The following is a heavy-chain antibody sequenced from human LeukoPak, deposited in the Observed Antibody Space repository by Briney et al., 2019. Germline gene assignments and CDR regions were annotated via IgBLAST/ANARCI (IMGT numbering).Heavy chain of an antibody. CDR2: IKSSADGGTA. Sequence: PGGSLRLSCAASGFTFTNAWMTWVRQTSEKGLEWVGRIKSSADGGTADYGAAVRGRFSVLRDDSKNTVYLQMNSLRTEDSAVYYCTTDLVSWGWGNHDAFNIWGQGTMVTVSS. CDR1: GFTFTNAW. J-gene: IGHJ3*02. D-gene: IGHD3-16*01. CDR3: TTDLVSWGWGNHDAFNI. V-gene: IGHV3-15*01.